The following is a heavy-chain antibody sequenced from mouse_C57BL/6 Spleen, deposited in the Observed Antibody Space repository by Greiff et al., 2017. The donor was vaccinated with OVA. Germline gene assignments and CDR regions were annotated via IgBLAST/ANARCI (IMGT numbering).Heavy chain of an antibody. J-gene: IGHJ3*01. CDR3: ARSFDGSSYDWFAY. CDR1: GYTFTSYA. D-gene: IGHD1-1*01. V-gene: IGHV1-85*01. CDR2: IYPRDGST. Sequence: QVQLQQSGPELVKPGASVKLSCKASGYTFTSYAIHWVKQRPGQGLEWIGWIYPRDGSTKYNEKFKGKSTLTVDTSSSTAYMELHSLTSEDSAVYFCARSFDGSSYDWFAYWGQGALVTVSA.